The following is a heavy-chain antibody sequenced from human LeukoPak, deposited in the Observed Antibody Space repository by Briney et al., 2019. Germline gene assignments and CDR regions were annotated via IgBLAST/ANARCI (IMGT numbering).Heavy chain of an antibody. CDR3: ARAPTRGNDFWSGYPYYYYYMDV. Sequence: SETLSLTCTVSGGSISSSSYYWGWIRQPPGKGLEWIGSIYYSGSTYYNPSLKSRVTISVDTSKNQFSLKLSSVTAADTAVYYCARAPTRGNDFWSGYPYYYYYMDVWGKGTTVTVSS. CDR2: IYYSGST. D-gene: IGHD3-3*01. J-gene: IGHJ6*03. CDR1: GGSISSSSYY. V-gene: IGHV4-39*07.